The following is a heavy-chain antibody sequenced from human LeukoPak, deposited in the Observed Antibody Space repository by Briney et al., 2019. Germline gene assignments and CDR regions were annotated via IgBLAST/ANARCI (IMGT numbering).Heavy chain of an antibody. V-gene: IGHV4-61*01. J-gene: IGHJ4*02. CDR2: IYYIGNT. CDR3: ARFRGSGWYYFDY. CDR1: GGSVSSNTYH. D-gene: IGHD6-19*01. Sequence: PSETLSLTCTISGGSVSSNTYHWSWIRQPPGKGLEGIGYIYYIGNTNYNPSLKSRATISIDTSKNQFSLKLSSVTAADTAVYYCARFRGSGWYYFDYWGQGTPVSVSS.